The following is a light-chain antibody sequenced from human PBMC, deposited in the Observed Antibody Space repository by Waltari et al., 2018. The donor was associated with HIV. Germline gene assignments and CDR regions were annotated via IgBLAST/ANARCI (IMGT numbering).Light chain of an antibody. V-gene: IGKV2-28*01. J-gene: IGKJ4*01. CDR2: LAS. CDR3: MQALEIPLT. Sequence: DFVMTQPPFFLPVSPGEPASISCRSSQCLLHSNGYNYLNWYMQKPGQSPQLLIYLASHRASGVTHRFSGSGSGTDFTLHIKRVDAYDVGLYYCMQALEIPLTFGGGTKVEIK. CDR1: QCLLHSNGYNY.